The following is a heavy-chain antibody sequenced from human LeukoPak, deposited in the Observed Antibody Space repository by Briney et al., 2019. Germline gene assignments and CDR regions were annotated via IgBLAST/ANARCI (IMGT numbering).Heavy chain of an antibody. V-gene: IGHV1-2*02. CDR3: AGNSVDTAMEVLFQH. J-gene: IGHJ1*01. CDR2: INRNSGGT. CDR1: VYTFTGDY. Sequence: ASVKVSRKASVYTFTGDYTHWLRQAPGQGLEWMGWINRNSGGTNYAQKFQGRVTMTRDTSISTAYMELSRLRSDDTAVYYCAGNSVDTAMEVLFQHWGQGTLVTVSS. D-gene: IGHD5-18*01.